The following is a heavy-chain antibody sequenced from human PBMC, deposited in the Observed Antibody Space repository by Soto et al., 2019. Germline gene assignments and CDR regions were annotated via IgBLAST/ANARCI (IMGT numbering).Heavy chain of an antibody. J-gene: IGHJ4*02. CDR2: IYYSGST. CDR1: GGSISSYY. D-gene: IGHD2-15*01. CDR3: ARRYGGTFDY. Sequence: SSETLSLTCTVSGGSISSYYWSWIRQPPGKGLEWIGYIYYSGSTKYNPSLKSRINISVDTSKNQFSLKLSSVTAADTAVYYCARRYGGTFDYWGQGTLVTVSS. V-gene: IGHV4-59*08.